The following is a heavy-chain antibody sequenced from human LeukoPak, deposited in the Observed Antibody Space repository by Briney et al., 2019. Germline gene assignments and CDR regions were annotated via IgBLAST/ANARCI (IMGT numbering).Heavy chain of an antibody. D-gene: IGHD6-13*01. CDR1: GFTYSRYS. CDR3: ARDTRRAAAGVIDY. Sequence: PGGSLRLSCAASGFTYSRYSMNWVRQAPGKGLEWVSSISSSSSYIYYADSVKGRFTISRDNAKNSLYLQMNSLRAEDTAVYYCARDTRRAAAGVIDYWGQGTLVTVSS. J-gene: IGHJ4*02. CDR2: ISSSSSYI. V-gene: IGHV3-21*01.